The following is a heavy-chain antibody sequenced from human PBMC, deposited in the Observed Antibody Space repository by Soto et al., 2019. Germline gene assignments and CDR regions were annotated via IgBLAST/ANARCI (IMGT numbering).Heavy chain of an antibody. CDR1: GGSISSSNW. Sequence: PSETLSLTCAVSGGSISSSNWWSWVRQPPGKGLEWIGEIYHSGSTNYNPSLKSRVTISVDKSKNQFSLKLSSVTAADTAVYYCARLSGYSYGPAYFQHWGQGTLVTVSS. D-gene: IGHD5-18*01. J-gene: IGHJ1*01. V-gene: IGHV4-4*02. CDR2: IYHSGST. CDR3: ARLSGYSYGPAYFQH.